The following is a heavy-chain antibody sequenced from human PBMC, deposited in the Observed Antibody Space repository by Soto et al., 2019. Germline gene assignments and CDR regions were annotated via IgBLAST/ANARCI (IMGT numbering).Heavy chain of an antibody. CDR1: GLTFSSYS. CDR2: ISSSSSYI. D-gene: IGHD3-3*01. Sequence: PGGSLRISCAASGLTFSSYSMNWVRQAPGKGLEWVSSISSSSSYIYYADSVKGRFTISRDNAKNSLYLQMNSLRAEDTAVYYCASVGNSDFWSGYYFPPRYYYMDVWGKGTTVTVSS. V-gene: IGHV3-21*01. J-gene: IGHJ6*03. CDR3: ASVGNSDFWSGYYFPPRYYYMDV.